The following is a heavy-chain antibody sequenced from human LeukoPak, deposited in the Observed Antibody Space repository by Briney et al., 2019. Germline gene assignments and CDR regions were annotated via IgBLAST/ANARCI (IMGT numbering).Heavy chain of an antibody. CDR2: ISAYNGNA. J-gene: IGHJ5*02. V-gene: IGHV1-18*01. CDR3: ARDLGYSYGYNWFDP. CDR1: GYTFTSYG. D-gene: IGHD5-18*01. Sequence: ASVKVSCKASGYTFTSYGISWVRQAPGQGLEWMGWISAYNGNANYAQKLQGRVTMTTDTSTSTAYMELRSLRSDDTAVYYCARDLGYSYGYNWFDPWGQGTLVTVSS.